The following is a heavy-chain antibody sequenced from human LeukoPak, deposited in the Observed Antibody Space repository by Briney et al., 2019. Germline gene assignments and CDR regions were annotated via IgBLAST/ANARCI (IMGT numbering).Heavy chain of an antibody. CDR1: GFTLSSYG. J-gene: IGHJ6*03. D-gene: IGHD3-3*01. CDR2: ISGSGGTT. Sequence: PGGSLRLSCAASGFTLSSYGMRWVRQAPGKGLQWVSAISGSGGTTYYADSVKGRFTISRDNSKNTLYLQMNSLRAEDTAVYYCAKNFWSDKYYYYYMDVWGKGTTVTVSS. CDR3: AKNFWSDKYYYYYMDV. V-gene: IGHV3-23*01.